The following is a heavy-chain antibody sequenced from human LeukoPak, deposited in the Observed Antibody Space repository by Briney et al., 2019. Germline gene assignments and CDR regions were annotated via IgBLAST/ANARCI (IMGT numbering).Heavy chain of an antibody. CDR1: GYTFTSYG. Sequence: ASVKVSCKASGYTFTSYGISWVRQAPGQGLEWMGWISAYNGNTNYAQKLRGRVTMTTDTSTSTAYMELRSLRSDDTAVYYCAREEGYYYDSSGYTPDYWGQGTLVTVSS. V-gene: IGHV1-18*01. D-gene: IGHD3-22*01. J-gene: IGHJ4*02. CDR2: ISAYNGNT. CDR3: AREEGYYYDSSGYTPDY.